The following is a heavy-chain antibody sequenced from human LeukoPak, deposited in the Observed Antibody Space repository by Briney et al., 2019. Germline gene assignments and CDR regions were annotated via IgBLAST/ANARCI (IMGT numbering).Heavy chain of an antibody. CDR3: NTGYCSSSSCHRSLYFDY. CDR1: GFTFGSYW. Sequence: GGSLRLSCAASGFTFGSYWMSWVRQAPGKGLEWVANIKQDGSEKYYVDSVKGRFTISRDNAENSLSLQMNSLRAEDTAVYYCNTGYCSSSSCHRSLYFDYWGQGTLVTVSS. D-gene: IGHD2-15*01. CDR2: IKQDGSEK. V-gene: IGHV3-7*03. J-gene: IGHJ4*02.